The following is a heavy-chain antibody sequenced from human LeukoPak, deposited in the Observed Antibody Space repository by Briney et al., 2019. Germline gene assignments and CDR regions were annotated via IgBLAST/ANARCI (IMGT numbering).Heavy chain of an antibody. CDR3: ASEDFWSGYYTFDY. CDR2: ISYDGSNK. J-gene: IGHJ4*02. CDR1: GFTFSSYA. D-gene: IGHD3-3*01. Sequence: ERSLRLSCAASGFTFSSYAMHWVRQAPGKGLEWVAVISYDGSNKYYADSVKGRFTISRDNSKNTLYLQMNSLRAEDTAVYYCASEDFWSGYYTFDYWGQGTLVTVSS. V-gene: IGHV3-30-3*01.